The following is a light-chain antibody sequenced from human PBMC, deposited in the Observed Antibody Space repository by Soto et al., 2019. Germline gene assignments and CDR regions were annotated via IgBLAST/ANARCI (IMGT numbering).Light chain of an antibody. CDR2: KAS. Sequence: DIQMTQSPSTLSASVGDRVTITCRASQSISSWLAWYQQKPGKAPKVLIYKASSLESGVPSRFSGSGSGTEFTLTISSLQPDDSATYYCQQYKSYSPVTFGGGTKVEIK. J-gene: IGKJ4*01. CDR3: QQYKSYSPVT. CDR1: QSISSW. V-gene: IGKV1-5*03.